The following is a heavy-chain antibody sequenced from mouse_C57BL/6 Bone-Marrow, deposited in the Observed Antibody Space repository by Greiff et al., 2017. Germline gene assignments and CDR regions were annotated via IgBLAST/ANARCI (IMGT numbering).Heavy chain of an antibody. CDR1: GYTFTSYW. CDR3: AKLAVVAHWYFDV. Sequence: QVQLKQPGAELVRPGTSVKLSCKASGYTFTSYWMHWVKQRPGQGLEWIGVIDPSDSYTNYNQKFKGKATLTVDTSSSTAYMQLSSLTSEDSAVYYCAKLAVVAHWYFDVWGTGTTVTVSS. V-gene: IGHV1-59*01. CDR2: IDPSDSYT. D-gene: IGHD1-1*01. J-gene: IGHJ1*03.